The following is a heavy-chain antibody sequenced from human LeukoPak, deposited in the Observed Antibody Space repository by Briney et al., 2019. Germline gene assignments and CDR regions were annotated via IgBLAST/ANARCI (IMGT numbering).Heavy chain of an antibody. J-gene: IGHJ4*02. Sequence: GGSLRLSCAASGFTFSSYSMNWVHQAPGKGLEWVSAISGSGGSTYYADSVKGRFTISRDNSKNTLYLQMNSLRAEDTAVYYCARVSSGGYWGQGTLVTVSS. D-gene: IGHD6-6*01. CDR1: GFTFSSYS. CDR2: ISGSGGST. V-gene: IGHV3-23*01. CDR3: ARVSSGGY.